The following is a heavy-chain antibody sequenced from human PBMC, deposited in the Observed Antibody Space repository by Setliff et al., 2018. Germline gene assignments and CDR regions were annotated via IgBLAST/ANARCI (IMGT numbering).Heavy chain of an antibody. CDR3: ARHRRSCSGASCHFDY. J-gene: IGHJ4*02. CDR2: INYSGNT. Sequence: SETLSLTCTVSGGSFTGTTYYWGWIRQPPGRGLEWLGSINYSGNTFYNPSLKSRVFMSVDTSAKQFSLMLISMTATDAAVYYCARHRRSCSGASCHFDYWGRGALVTVSS. V-gene: IGHV4-39*01. D-gene: IGHD2-15*01. CDR1: GGSFTGTTYY.